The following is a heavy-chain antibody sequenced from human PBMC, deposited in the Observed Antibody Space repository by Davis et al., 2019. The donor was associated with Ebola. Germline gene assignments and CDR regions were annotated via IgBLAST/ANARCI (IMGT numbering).Heavy chain of an antibody. CDR3: ARASSPLYCSSTSCYYYYGMDV. CDR1: GFTFSSYA. Sequence: GESLKISCAASGFTFSSYAMHWVRQAPGKGLEWVAVISYDGSNKYYADSVKGRFTISRDNSKNTLYLQMNSLRAEDTAVYYCARASSPLYCSSTSCYYYYGMDVWGQGTTVTVSS. D-gene: IGHD2-2*01. J-gene: IGHJ6*02. CDR2: ISYDGSNK. V-gene: IGHV3-30-3*01.